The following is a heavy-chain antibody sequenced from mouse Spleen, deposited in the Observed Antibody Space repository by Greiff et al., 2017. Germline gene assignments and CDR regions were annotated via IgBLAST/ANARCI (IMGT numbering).Heavy chain of an antibody. CDR3: ARGGYYRYDEGFMDY. CDR1: GYTFTDYY. D-gene: IGHD2-14*01. CDR2: INPNNGGT. J-gene: IGHJ2*01. V-gene: IGHV1-26*01. Sequence: EVQLQQSGPELVKPGASVKISCKASGYTFTDYYMNWVKQSHGKSLEWIGDINPNNGGTSYNQKFKGKATLTVDKSSSTAYMELRSLTSEDSAVYYCARGGYYRYDEGFMDYWGQGTTLTVSS.